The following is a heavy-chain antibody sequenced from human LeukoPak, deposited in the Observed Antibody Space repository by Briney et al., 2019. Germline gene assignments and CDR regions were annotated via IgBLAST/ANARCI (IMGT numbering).Heavy chain of an antibody. J-gene: IGHJ5*02. CDR2: IIPIFGTA. D-gene: IGHD2-15*01. Sequence: SVKVSCKASGYTFTSYYMHWVRQAPGQGLEWMGGIIPIFGTANYAQKFQGRVTITADESTSTAYMELSSLRSEDTAVYYCARALGYCSGGSCTRGYNWFDPWGQGTLVTVPS. V-gene: IGHV1-69*13. CDR3: ARALGYCSGGSCTRGYNWFDP. CDR1: GYTFTSYY.